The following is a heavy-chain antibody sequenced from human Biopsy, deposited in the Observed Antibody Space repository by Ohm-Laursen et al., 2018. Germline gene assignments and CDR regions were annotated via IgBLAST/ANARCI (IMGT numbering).Heavy chain of an antibody. CDR1: SASINLYY. CDR3: ARDRIAYCTATSCDNFGLDV. D-gene: IGHD2-8*02. CDR2: INHSGHT. Sequence: SETLSLTCTVSSASINLYYWGWIRQSPGKGLVWIGYINHSGHTNYNPSLKSRLTMSVDTSKNQFSLKLTSVTAADTAVYYCARDRIAYCTATSCDNFGLDVWGQGTTVTVSS. J-gene: IGHJ6*02. V-gene: IGHV4-59*01.